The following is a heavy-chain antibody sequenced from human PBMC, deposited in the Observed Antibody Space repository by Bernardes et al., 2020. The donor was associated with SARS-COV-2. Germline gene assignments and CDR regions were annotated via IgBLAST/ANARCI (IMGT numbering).Heavy chain of an antibody. D-gene: IGHD6-19*01. J-gene: IGHJ4*02. V-gene: IGHV3-23*01. Sequence: GGSLRLSCAASGFTFRSYAMSWVRKAPGKGLEWVSAISGSGGSTYYADSVKGRFTISRDNSKNTLYLQMNSLRAEDTAVYYCAKDLRLKSPSGWVDYWGQGTLVTVSS. CDR3: AKDLRLKSPSGWVDY. CDR1: GFTFRSYA. CDR2: ISGSGGST.